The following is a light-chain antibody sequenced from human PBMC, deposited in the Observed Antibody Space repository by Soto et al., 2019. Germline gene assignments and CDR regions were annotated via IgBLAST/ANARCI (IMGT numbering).Light chain of an antibody. J-gene: IGLJ3*02. Sequence: QSVLTQPPSVSAAPGQRVTISCSGSSSNIGRHYVAWYQQLPGTAPKLLIYDNNMRPSGIPDRFSGSKSGTSATLAITGLQTEDEADYYCGVWDSTVRVFGGGTKVTVL. CDR3: GVWDSTVRV. CDR2: DNN. V-gene: IGLV1-51*01. CDR1: SSNIGRHY.